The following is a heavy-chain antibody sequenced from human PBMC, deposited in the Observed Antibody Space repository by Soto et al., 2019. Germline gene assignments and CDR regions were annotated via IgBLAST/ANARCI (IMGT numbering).Heavy chain of an antibody. CDR3: ARDQGGIQLWSDFGHSHQYGMDV. CDR1: GFTFSSYS. J-gene: IGHJ6*02. V-gene: IGHV3-48*02. D-gene: IGHD5-18*01. CDR2: ISSSSSTI. Sequence: GGSLRLSCAASGFTFSSYSMNWVRQAPGKGLEWVSYISSSSSTIYYADSVKGRFTISRDNAKNSLYLQMNSLRDEDTAVYYCARDQGGIQLWSDFGHSHQYGMDVWGQGTTVTVSS.